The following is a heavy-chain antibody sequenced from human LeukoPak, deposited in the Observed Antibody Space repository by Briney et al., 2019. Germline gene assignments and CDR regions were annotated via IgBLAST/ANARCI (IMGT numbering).Heavy chain of an antibody. V-gene: IGHV4-39*07. CDR1: GGSISSSSYY. Sequence: SETLSLTCTVSGGSISSSSYYWGWIRQPPGTGLERIGCIYYSGSTYYNPSLKSRVTISVDTSKNQFSLKLSSVTAADTAVYYCANSGKYYYYYMDVWGKGTTVTVSS. J-gene: IGHJ6*03. D-gene: IGHD1-26*01. CDR2: IYYSGST. CDR3: ANSGKYYYYYMDV.